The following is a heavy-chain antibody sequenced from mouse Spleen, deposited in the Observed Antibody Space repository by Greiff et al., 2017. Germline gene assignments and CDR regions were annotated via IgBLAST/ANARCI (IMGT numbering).Heavy chain of an antibody. CDR3: ARLNWGY. CDR2: ISSGGGNT. V-gene: IGHV5-9*04. Sequence: EVQLVESGGGLVKPGGSLKLSCAASGFTFSSYTMSWVRQTPAKRLEWVATISSGGGNTYYPDSVKGRFTISRDNARNTLYLQMSSLRSEDTAMYYCARLNWGYWGQGTTLTVSS. CDR1: GFTFSSYT. D-gene: IGHD4-1*02. J-gene: IGHJ2*01.